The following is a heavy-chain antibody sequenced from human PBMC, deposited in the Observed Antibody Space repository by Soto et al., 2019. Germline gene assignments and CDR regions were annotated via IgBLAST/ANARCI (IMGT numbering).Heavy chain of an antibody. CDR3: ARDLTPGVVDH. D-gene: IGHD3-22*01. V-gene: IGHV3-53*01. CDR2: IYSGGST. CDR1: GFTVSSNY. Sequence: GGSLRLSCAASGFTVSSNYMSWVRQAPGKGLEWVSVIYSGGSTLYADSVKGRFTVSRDNSKNTLYLQMNSLRDDDTAVYYCARDLTPGVVDHWGQGTLVTVSS. J-gene: IGHJ4*02.